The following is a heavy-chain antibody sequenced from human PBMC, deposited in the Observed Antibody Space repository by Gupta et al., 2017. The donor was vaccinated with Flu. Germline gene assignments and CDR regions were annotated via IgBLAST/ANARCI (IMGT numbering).Heavy chain of an antibody. CDR3: ARDRQGQWSISYYFDY. CDR1: GFTFSSYG. J-gene: IGHJ4*02. V-gene: IGHV3-33*01. D-gene: IGHD6-19*01. CDR2: IWYDGSNK. Sequence: QVQLVESGGGVVQPGRSLRLSCAASGFTFSSYGMHWVRQAPGKGLEWVAVIWYDGSNKYYADSVKGRFTISRDNSKNTLYLQMNSLRAEDTAVYYCARDRQGQWSISYYFDYWGQGTLVTVSS.